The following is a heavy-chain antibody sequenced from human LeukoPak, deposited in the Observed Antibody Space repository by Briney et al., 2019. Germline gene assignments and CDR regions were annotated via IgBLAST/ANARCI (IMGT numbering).Heavy chain of an antibody. CDR2: IYHSGST. CDR3: ARTSVAGRRYYYMDV. Sequence: TSETLSLTCTVSGYSISSGYYWGWIRQPPGKGLEWIGTIYHSGSTYYNPPLKSRVTISVDTSKNQFSLKLSSVTAADTAVYYCARTSVAGRRYYYMDVWGKGTTVTVSS. D-gene: IGHD6-19*01. V-gene: IGHV4-38-2*02. CDR1: GYSISSGYY. J-gene: IGHJ6*03.